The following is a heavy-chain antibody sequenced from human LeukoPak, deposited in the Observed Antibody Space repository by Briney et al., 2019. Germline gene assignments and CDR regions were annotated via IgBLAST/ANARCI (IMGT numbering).Heavy chain of an antibody. CDR2: IYYSGST. CDR3: ARDLIYDSSGYGAYAFDI. V-gene: IGHV4-59*01. D-gene: IGHD3-22*01. CDR1: GGSISSYY. Sequence: PSETLSLTCTVSGGSISSYYWSWIRQPPGKGLEWIGYIYYSGSTNYNPSLKSRVTISVDTSKNQFSLKLSSVTAADTAVYYCARDLIYDSSGYGAYAFDIWGQGTMVTVSS. J-gene: IGHJ3*02.